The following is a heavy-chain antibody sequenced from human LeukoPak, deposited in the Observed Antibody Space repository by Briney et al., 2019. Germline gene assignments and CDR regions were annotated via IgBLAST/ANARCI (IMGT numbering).Heavy chain of an antibody. D-gene: IGHD3-16*02. CDR1: GGSISSGSYY. CDR3: ARDTGGRYPDAFDI. J-gene: IGHJ3*02. Sequence: KPSETLSLTCTVSGGSISSGSYYWSWIRQPAGKGLEWIGRIYTSGSTNYNPSLKSRVTISVDTSKNQFSLKLSSVTAADTAVYYCARDTGGRYPDAFDIWGQGTMVTVSS. V-gene: IGHV4-61*02. CDR2: IYTSGST.